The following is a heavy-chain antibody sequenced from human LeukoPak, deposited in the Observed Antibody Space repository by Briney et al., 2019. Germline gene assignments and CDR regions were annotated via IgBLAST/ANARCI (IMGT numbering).Heavy chain of an antibody. CDR1: GYSFTDFH. CDR3: AGEVSWTTVATRHYFYYYMDV. Sequence: GASVKVSCKASGYSFTDFHVHWVRQAPGQGLEWVGIIDPTSGATTYAQKFQGRVTMTGDMSTSTVYMELSGLGSEDTAVYYCAGEVSWTTVATRHYFYYYMDVWGKGTTVTVSS. V-gene: IGHV1-46*01. J-gene: IGHJ6*03. CDR2: IDPTSGAT. D-gene: IGHD4-17*01.